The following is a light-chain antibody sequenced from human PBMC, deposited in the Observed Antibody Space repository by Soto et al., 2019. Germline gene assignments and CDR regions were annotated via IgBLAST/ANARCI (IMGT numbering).Light chain of an antibody. J-gene: IGKJ1*01. V-gene: IGKV3-11*01. CDR1: QTVNTS. CDR3: QQRSHWPT. Sequence: DIVLTQSPATLSLSPGDRATLSSRASQTVNTSLAWYQQKPGQPPRLLIYDASNRATDIPARFSSSGSGTDFTLTISSLEPEDFAVYYCQQRSHWPTFGQGTKVEIK. CDR2: DAS.